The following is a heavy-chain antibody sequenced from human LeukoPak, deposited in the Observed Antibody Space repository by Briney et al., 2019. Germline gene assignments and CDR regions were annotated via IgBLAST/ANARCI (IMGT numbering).Heavy chain of an antibody. CDR1: GFTFSDYY. J-gene: IGHJ4*02. D-gene: IGHD2-2*01. Sequence: GGSLRLSRAASGFTFSDYYMSWIRQAPWKGLEWVSYISSSGSTIYYADSVKGRFTISRDNAKNSLYLQMNSLRAEDTAVYYCARQLVVVPAARNIGFDYWGQGTLVTVSS. CDR3: ARQLVVVPAARNIGFDY. CDR2: ISSSGSTI. V-gene: IGHV3-11*04.